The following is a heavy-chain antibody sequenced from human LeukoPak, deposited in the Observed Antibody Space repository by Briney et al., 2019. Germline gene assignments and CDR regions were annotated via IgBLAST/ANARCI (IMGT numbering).Heavy chain of an antibody. CDR2: INPSGGST. J-gene: IGHJ4*02. CDR3: ARQPAPLITMIVVVITTIYYFDY. CDR1: GYTFTSYY. Sequence: ASVKVSCKASGYTFTSYYMHWVRQAPGQGLEWMGIINPSGGSTSYAQKFQGRVTMTRDTSTSTAYMELSSQRSEDIDVYYCARQPAPLITMIVVVITTIYYFDYWGQGTLVTVSS. D-gene: IGHD3-22*01. V-gene: IGHV1-46*01.